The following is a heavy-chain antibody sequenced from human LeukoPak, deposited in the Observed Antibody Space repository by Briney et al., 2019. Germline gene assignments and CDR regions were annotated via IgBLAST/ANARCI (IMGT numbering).Heavy chain of an antibody. Sequence: PSETLSLTCTVSGGSISGSAYYWGWIRQPPGKGLEWIGYIFTGGSPKYNPSLKSRVTISEDTSKNQISLKLTSVTAADTAVYYCARRSYYGSGEFDPWGQGILVTVSS. V-gene: IGHV4-61*05. J-gene: IGHJ5*02. CDR2: IFTGGSP. CDR1: GGSISGSAYY. D-gene: IGHD3-10*01. CDR3: ARRSYYGSGEFDP.